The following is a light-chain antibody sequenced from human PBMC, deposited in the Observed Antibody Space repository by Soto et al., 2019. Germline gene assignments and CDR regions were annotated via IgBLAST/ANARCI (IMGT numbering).Light chain of an antibody. Sequence: EIVLTQSPATLYLSPGERATLSCRASQSVSSYLAWYQQQPGQAPRLLVYDASNRATGIPARLSGSGSGTYFTLTIRSLEAEEFAIYYCKQSSNWQGYTFGQGTNLEIK. CDR3: KQSSNWQGYT. J-gene: IGKJ2*01. V-gene: IGKV3-11*01. CDR1: QSVSSY. CDR2: DAS.